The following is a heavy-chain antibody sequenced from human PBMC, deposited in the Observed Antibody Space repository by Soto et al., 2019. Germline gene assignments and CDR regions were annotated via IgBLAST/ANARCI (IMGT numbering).Heavy chain of an antibody. V-gene: IGHV3-23*01. D-gene: IGHD3-16*02. Sequence: EVLLLESGGGLVQPGGSLRLSCAASGFTFSSYAMSWVRQAPGKGLEWVSAISGSGGSTYYADSVKGRFTISRDNSKNTLYLQMNSLRAEDTAVYYCAKSDVGLGELSLNDYWGQGTLVTVSS. CDR1: GFTFSSYA. CDR3: AKSDVGLGELSLNDY. CDR2: ISGSGGST. J-gene: IGHJ4*02.